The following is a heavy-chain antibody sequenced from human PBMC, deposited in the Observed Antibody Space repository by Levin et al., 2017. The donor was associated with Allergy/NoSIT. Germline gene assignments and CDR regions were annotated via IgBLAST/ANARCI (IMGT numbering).Heavy chain of an antibody. Sequence: GGSLRLSCAASGFTFSDYYMSWIRQAPGKGLEWVSYISSSGSTIYYADSVKGRFTISRDNAKNSLYLQMNSLRAEDTAVYYCARDRVVVAAHHNYYYYGMDVWGQGTTVTVSS. J-gene: IGHJ6*02. D-gene: IGHD2-15*01. CDR3: ARDRVVVAAHHNYYYYGMDV. V-gene: IGHV3-11*01. CDR2: ISSSGSTI. CDR1: GFTFSDYY.